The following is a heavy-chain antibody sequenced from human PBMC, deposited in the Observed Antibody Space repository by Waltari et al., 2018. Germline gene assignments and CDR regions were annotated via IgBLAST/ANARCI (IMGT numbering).Heavy chain of an antibody. Sequence: EVQLVESGGGLVQPGGSLRLSCAASGFTFSSYSMNWVRQAPGKGLEWVSYISSSSSTIYYADSVKGRFTIPRDNAKNSLYLQMNSLRAEDTAVYYCARDTNWGNYYYYGMDVWGQGTTVTVSS. V-gene: IGHV3-48*01. J-gene: IGHJ6*02. CDR3: ARDTNWGNYYYYGMDV. D-gene: IGHD7-27*01. CDR2: ISSSSSTI. CDR1: GFTFSSYS.